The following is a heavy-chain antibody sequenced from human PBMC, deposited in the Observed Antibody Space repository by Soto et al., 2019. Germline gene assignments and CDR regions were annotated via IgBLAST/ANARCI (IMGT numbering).Heavy chain of an antibody. CDR2: IKSKTDGETT. J-gene: IGHJ6*02. CDR1: GFTFSNAW. CDR3: TTANYGYYYYGMHV. Sequence: EVQLVESGGGLVKPGGSLRLSCAASGFTFSNAWMNWVRQAPGEGLEWVGRIKSKTDGETTDYAAPVKGRYTTSRDDSKNTLHLQINSLKTEDTAVYYCTTANYGYYYYGMHVWGQGTPVTVSS. D-gene: IGHD3-16*01. V-gene: IGHV3-15*07.